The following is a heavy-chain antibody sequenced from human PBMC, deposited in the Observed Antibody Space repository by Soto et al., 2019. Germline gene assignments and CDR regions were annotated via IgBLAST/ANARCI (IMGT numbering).Heavy chain of an antibody. J-gene: IGHJ6*03. CDR2: IIPIFGTA. CDR1: GGTFPSHA. Sequence: PVKSYRKGSGGTFPSHAINWVRQAPGQGIEWMGGIIPIFGTANYAQKFQGRVTITADESTSTAYMGLSSLRSEDTAVYYCAGGYLYCDMGTFDDSDTTEYYRDAWG. D-gene: IGHD3-9*01. CDR3: AGGYLYCDMGTFDDSDTTEYYRDA. V-gene: IGHV1-69*01.